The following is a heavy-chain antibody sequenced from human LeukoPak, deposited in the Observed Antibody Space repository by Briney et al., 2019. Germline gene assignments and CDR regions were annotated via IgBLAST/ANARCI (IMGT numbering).Heavy chain of an antibody. CDR2: ISGSAYST. V-gene: IGHV3-23*01. J-gene: IGHJ4*02. CDR1: GFTFSSYA. Sequence: GGSLRLSCAASGFTFSSYAMSWVRQAPGKGLEWVSAISGSAYSTYYADSVKGRFTISRDNSKNTLYLQMNSLRAEDAAVYYCAKETVAAPPIDYWGQGTLVTVSS. D-gene: IGHD6-19*01. CDR3: AKETVAAPPIDY.